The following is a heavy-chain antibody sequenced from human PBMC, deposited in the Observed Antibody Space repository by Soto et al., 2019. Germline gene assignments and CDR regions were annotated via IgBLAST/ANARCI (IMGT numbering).Heavy chain of an antibody. J-gene: IGHJ4*02. Sequence: SETLSLTCAVSGGSISSSNWWSWVRQPPGKGLEWIGEIYHSGSTNYNPSLKSRVTISVDKSKNQFSLKLSSVTAADTAVYYCARGPRYFDWLLSSGWYFDYWGQGTLVTVSS. CDR3: ARGPRYFDWLLSSGWYFDY. CDR2: IYHSGST. V-gene: IGHV4-4*02. CDR1: GGSISSSNW. D-gene: IGHD3-9*01.